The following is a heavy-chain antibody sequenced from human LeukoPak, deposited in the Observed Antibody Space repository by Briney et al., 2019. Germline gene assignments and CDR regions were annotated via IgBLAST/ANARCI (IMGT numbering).Heavy chain of an antibody. Sequence: GRSLRLSCAASGFTFRNYYMHWVRQAPGKGLEWVAVISLDGNNEYYADSVKGRFSLSRDNSMNALYLQLNSLRTEDTAMYYCARDLSGHWTYDYWGQGTLVTVSS. CDR1: GFTFRNYY. D-gene: IGHD1-1*01. CDR3: ARDLSGHWTYDY. CDR2: ISLDGNNE. J-gene: IGHJ4*01. V-gene: IGHV3-30-3*01.